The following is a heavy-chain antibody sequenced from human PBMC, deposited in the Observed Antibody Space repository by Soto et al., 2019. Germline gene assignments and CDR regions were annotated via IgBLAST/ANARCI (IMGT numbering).Heavy chain of an antibody. D-gene: IGHD3-10*01. CDR1: GFSVRSNY. Sequence: WSLRLSCAASGFSVRSNYMTWVRQAPGKGLEWVSIIYSDGRANYADSVKGRFTISRDNSKNTVYLQMTSLSADDTAVYYCAREISAGFGEPWLDPWGQGTLVTVSS. CDR2: IYSDGRA. J-gene: IGHJ5*02. V-gene: IGHV3-53*01. CDR3: AREISAGFGEPWLDP.